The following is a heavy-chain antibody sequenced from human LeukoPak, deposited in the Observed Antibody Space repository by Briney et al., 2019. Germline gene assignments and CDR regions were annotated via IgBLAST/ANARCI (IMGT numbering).Heavy chain of an antibody. CDR1: GGTFSSYA. J-gene: IGHJ4*02. CDR2: IIPIFGTA. Sequence: ASVKVSCKASGGTFSSYAISWVRQAPGQGLEWMGGIIPIFGTANYAQKFQGRVTITADESTSTAYMELSSLRSEDTAVYYCARSQSSRQITIPKTRRYFDYWGQGGLVTVSS. D-gene: IGHD3-10*01. CDR3: ARSQSSRQITIPKTRRYFDY. V-gene: IGHV1-69*13.